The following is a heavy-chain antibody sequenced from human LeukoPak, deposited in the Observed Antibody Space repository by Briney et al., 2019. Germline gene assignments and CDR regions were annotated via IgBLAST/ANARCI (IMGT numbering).Heavy chain of an antibody. CDR2: IYYSRST. J-gene: IGHJ6*02. Sequence: SETLSLTCTASGGSISSYYWSWIRQPPGKGLEWIGYIYYSRSTNYNPSLKSRVTISVDTSKNQFSLKLSSVTAADTAVYYCARENIVVVPAANVYYYYGMDVWGQGTTVTVSS. V-gene: IGHV4-59*01. D-gene: IGHD2-2*01. CDR1: GGSISSYY. CDR3: ARENIVVVPAANVYYYYGMDV.